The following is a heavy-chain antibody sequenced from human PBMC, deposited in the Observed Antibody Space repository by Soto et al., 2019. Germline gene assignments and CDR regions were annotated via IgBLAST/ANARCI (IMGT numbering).Heavy chain of an antibody. Sequence: PGGSLRLSCAASGFTFSSYSMNWVRQAPGKGLEWVSSISSSSSYIYYADSVKGRFTISRDNAKNSLYLQMNSLRAEDTAVYYCARAKILLWFGELLWGGMDVWGQGTTVTVSS. CDR2: ISSSSSYI. J-gene: IGHJ6*02. V-gene: IGHV3-21*01. D-gene: IGHD3-10*01. CDR3: ARAKILLWFGELLWGGMDV. CDR1: GFTFSSYS.